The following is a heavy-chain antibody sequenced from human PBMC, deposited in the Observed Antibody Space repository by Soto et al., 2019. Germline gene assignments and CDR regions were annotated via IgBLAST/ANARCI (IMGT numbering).Heavy chain of an antibody. CDR1: GFTFSSYA. V-gene: IGHV3-23*01. CDR3: AGSNPAMRSFRLAAAAAHHFDY. J-gene: IGHJ4*02. D-gene: IGHD6-13*01. CDR2: ISGSGGST. Sequence: GGSLRLSCAASGFTFSSYAMSWVRQAPGKGLEWVSAISGSGGSTYYADSVKGRFTISRDNSKNTLYLQMNSLRAEDTAVYYCAGSNPAMRSFRLAAAAAHHFDYWGQGTLVTVSS.